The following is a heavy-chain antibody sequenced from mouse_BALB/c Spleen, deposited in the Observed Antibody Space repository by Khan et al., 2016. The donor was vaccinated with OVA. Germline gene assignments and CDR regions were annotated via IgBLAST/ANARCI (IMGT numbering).Heavy chain of an antibody. J-gene: IGHJ2*01. CDR2: ISYSGRP. Sequence: EVQLQESGPGLVKPSQSLSLTCTVTGYSITSDYAWNWLRQFPGNKLEWMGYISYSGRPSSNPSPKSRISITREHYKNQFFLQLNSVTTDDTATYYLARSVTITTVVATDFDYWGQGTTLTVSS. CDR1: GYSITSDYA. CDR3: ARSVTITTVVATDFDY. V-gene: IGHV3-2*02. D-gene: IGHD1-1*01.